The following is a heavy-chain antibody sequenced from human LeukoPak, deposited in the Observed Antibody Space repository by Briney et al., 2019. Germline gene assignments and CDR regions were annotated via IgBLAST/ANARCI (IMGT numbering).Heavy chain of an antibody. V-gene: IGHV1-2*02. CDR3: ARDPSNSGYDYLYYFDY. D-gene: IGHD5-12*01. Sequence: ASVTVSFKASGYTFTVYYMHWVRQAPGQGLEWMGWINPDNGGTNYAQKFQGRVTMTRDMSISTAYMERSRLRSDDTAVYYCARDPSNSGYDYLYYFDYWGQGTLVTVSS. CDR1: GYTFTVYY. J-gene: IGHJ4*02. CDR2: INPDNGGT.